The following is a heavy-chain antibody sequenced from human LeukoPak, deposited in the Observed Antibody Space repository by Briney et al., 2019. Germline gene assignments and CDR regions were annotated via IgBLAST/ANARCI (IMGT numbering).Heavy chain of an antibody. J-gene: IGHJ4*02. V-gene: IGHV3-23*01. Sequence: GGSLRLSCAASGFTFSTYAVSWVRQAPGKGLEWVSAISYSGGYTYYADSVKGRFTISRDTSKNTVYLQMNSLRAEDTAVYYCARGNSLRHFDSSPPYWGQGTLVTVSS. D-gene: IGHD3-9*01. CDR3: ARGNSLRHFDSSPPY. CDR2: ISYSGGYT. CDR1: GFTFSTYA.